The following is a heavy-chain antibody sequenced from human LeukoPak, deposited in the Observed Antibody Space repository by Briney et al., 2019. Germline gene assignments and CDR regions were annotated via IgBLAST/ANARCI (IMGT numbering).Heavy chain of an antibody. CDR1: GYTFTDYH. Sequence: ASVKVSCKASGYTFTDYHIHWLRQAPGQGLEWMGWIYPNSGATHYAQKFQGRVTMTSDTSISTAYMELSRLRSDDTAVYYCGGDDSNLPGSYFDYWGQGTLVTVSS. CDR3: GGDDSNLPGSYFDY. CDR2: IYPNSGAT. D-gene: IGHD1-14*01. J-gene: IGHJ4*02. V-gene: IGHV1-2*02.